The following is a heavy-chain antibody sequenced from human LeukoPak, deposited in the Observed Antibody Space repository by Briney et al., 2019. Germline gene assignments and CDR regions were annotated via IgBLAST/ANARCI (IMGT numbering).Heavy chain of an antibody. CDR3: ARNGYGSGWSGMDV. CDR1: GSTFSSYS. J-gene: IGHJ6*02. CDR2: ISSSSSYI. D-gene: IGHD6-19*01. V-gene: IGHV3-21*01. Sequence: GGSLRLSCAASGSTFSSYSMNWVRQAPGKGLEWVSSISSSSSYIYYADSVKGRFTISRDNAKNSLYLQMNSLRAEDTAVYYCARNGYGSGWSGMDVWGQGTTVTVSS.